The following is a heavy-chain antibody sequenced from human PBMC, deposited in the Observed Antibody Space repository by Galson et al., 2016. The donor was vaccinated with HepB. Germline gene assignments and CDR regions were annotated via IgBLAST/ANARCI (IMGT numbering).Heavy chain of an antibody. D-gene: IGHD3-10*01. CDR3: ARELGLRGIRMDV. Sequence: SLRLSCAASGFTLSDYYMSWIRQAPGKGLEWVSYISPSTSYTNYADSVKGRFTISRDNTKNSLYLQMNSLRAEDTAVYYCARELGLRGIRMDVWGQGTTVIVSS. CDR1: GFTLSDYY. V-gene: IGHV3-11*05. J-gene: IGHJ6*02. CDR2: ISPSTSYT.